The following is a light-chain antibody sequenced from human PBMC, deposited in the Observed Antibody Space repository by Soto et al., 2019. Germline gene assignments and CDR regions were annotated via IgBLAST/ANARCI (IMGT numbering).Light chain of an antibody. CDR3: QLWDGVSRHVV. CDR1: NIAAKA. Sequence: SYELTQPPSVSVAPGQTARFTCGGSNIAAKAVHWFQQRPGQAPVLVVYDNDDRPSGIPERFSGSTSGNTATLTIRRVEAGDEADYYCQLWDGVSRHVVFGGGTKPPS. V-gene: IGLV3-21*02. J-gene: IGLJ2*01. CDR2: DND.